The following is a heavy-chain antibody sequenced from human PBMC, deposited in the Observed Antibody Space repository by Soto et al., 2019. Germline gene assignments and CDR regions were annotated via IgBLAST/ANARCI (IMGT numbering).Heavy chain of an antibody. CDR3: ASDPGGCSGGSCYSWYFDY. CDR1: GFTFSTYN. V-gene: IGHV3-48*01. D-gene: IGHD2-15*01. CDR2: ISSSSII. Sequence: GGSLRLSCAASGFTFSTYNMNWVRQAPGKGLEWVSYISSSSIIYYADSVKGRFTISRDNAKNSLYLQMNSLRAEDTAVYYCASDPGGCSGGSCYSWYFDYWGQGTLVTVSS. J-gene: IGHJ4*02.